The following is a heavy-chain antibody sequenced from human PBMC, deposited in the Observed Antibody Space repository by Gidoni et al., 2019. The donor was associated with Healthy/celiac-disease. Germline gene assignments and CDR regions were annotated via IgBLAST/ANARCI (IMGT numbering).Heavy chain of an antibody. CDR1: GGTCSSYA. Sequence: QVQLVQSGAEGKKRGSAGKGACKACGGTCSSYAISWVRRAPGQGLEWLGGIIPICGTANYAQKFQGRVTITADKSTSTAYMELRSLRSEDTAVYYCARLDGDYGTFDPWGQGTLVTVSS. D-gene: IGHD4-17*01. V-gene: IGHV1-69*06. CDR2: IIPICGTA. J-gene: IGHJ5*02. CDR3: ARLDGDYGTFDP.